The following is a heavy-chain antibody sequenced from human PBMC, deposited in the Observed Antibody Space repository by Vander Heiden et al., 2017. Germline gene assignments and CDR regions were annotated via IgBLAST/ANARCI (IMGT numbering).Heavy chain of an antibody. CDR3: ARAISPVYYYGMDV. CDR1: SYS. V-gene: IGHV3-21*01. Sequence: SYSMNWVRQAPGKGLEWVSSISSSSSYKYYADSVKGRFTISRDNAKNSLYLQMNSLRAEDTAVYYCARAISPVYYYGMDVWGQGTTVTVSS. CDR2: ISSSSSYK. J-gene: IGHJ6*02.